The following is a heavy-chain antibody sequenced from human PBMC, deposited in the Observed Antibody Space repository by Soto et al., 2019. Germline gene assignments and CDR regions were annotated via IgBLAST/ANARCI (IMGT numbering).Heavy chain of an antibody. V-gene: IGHV3-30-3*01. CDR2: ISDDGSNK. CDR1: GFTFSSYA. D-gene: IGHD5-18*01. CDR3: ANSVIGYSYGPSHFDY. Sequence: QVQLVESGGGVVQPGRSLRLSCAASGFTFSSYAMHWVRQAPGKGLEWVAVISDDGSNKYYADSVKGRFTISRDNSKNTLYLQMNSLRAEDMAVYYCANSVIGYSYGPSHFDYCGQRTLVTVS. J-gene: IGHJ4*02.